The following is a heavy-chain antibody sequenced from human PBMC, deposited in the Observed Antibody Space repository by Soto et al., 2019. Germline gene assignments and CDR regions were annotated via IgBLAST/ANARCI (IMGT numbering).Heavy chain of an antibody. CDR3: ARIQYTWFDP. Sequence: QVQLVQSGAEVKKPGASVKVSCKTSGYTFTSYSITWVRQAPGQGPEWMGRISAYNANTHYAQNLQGRVTMTTDTSTSTAYMELRSLRSDDTAVYYCARIQYTWFDPWGQGTLVTVSS. CDR2: ISAYNANT. V-gene: IGHV1-18*04. J-gene: IGHJ5*02. CDR1: GYTFTSYS.